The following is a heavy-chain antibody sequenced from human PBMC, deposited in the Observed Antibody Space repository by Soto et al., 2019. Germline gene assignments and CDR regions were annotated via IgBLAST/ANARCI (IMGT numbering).Heavy chain of an antibody. CDR3: AREGTYYYDSRGYYPLDY. CDR1: GFSFSEYG. V-gene: IGHV3-21*01. D-gene: IGHD3-22*01. J-gene: IGHJ4*02. CDR2: ISGNKMNT. Sequence: GGSLRLSCVASGFSFSEYGMSWVRQTPQKTLEWVASISGNKMNTFYPDSLKGRFTISRDNAKNSLYLQMNSLRAEDTAVYYCAREGTYYYDSRGYYPLDYWGQGTLVTVSS.